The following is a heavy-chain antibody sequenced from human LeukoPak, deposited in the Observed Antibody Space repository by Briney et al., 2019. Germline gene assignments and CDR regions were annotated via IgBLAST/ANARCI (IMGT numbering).Heavy chain of an antibody. Sequence: SGTLSLTCTVSGGSIKSYYYWSWIRQPPGKGLEWIGYIYYSGSTNYNPSLKSRVTMSVDTSKNQFSLKLSSVTAADTAVYYCARYDYYGSGSYAAFDIWGQGTMVTVSS. J-gene: IGHJ3*02. CDR3: ARYDYYGSGSYAAFDI. CDR2: IYYSGST. V-gene: IGHV4-59*08. D-gene: IGHD3-10*01. CDR1: GGSIKSYYY.